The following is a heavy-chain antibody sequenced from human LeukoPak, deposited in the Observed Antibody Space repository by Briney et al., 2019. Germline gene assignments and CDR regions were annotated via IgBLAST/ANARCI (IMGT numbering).Heavy chain of an antibody. CDR3: AKVWSFSSGWCNY. CDR2: ISGSGGST. V-gene: IGHV3-23*01. D-gene: IGHD6-19*01. Sequence: GGSLRLSCAASGFNFSSYAMSWVRQAPGKGLEWVSAISGSGGSTYYADSVKGRFTISRDNSKNTLYLQMNSLRAEDTAVYYCAKVWSFSSGWCNYWGQGTLVTVSS. CDR1: GFNFSSYA. J-gene: IGHJ4*02.